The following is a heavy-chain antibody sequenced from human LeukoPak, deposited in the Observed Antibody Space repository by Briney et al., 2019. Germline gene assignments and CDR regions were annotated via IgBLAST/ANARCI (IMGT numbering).Heavy chain of an antibody. J-gene: IGHJ3*02. CDR3: ARGGRGSAAVVAPRSFDI. D-gene: IGHD3-22*01. CDR2: TYTGGNS. V-gene: IGHV3-53*01. Sequence: GGSLRLSCAASGFTVSSIHMVWVRQAPGKGLEWVSVTYTGGNSYYSDSVKGRFIISRDISKNTLHLQMNSLRAEDSALYYCARGGRGSAAVVAPRSFDIWGQGTMVTVSS. CDR1: GFTVSSIH.